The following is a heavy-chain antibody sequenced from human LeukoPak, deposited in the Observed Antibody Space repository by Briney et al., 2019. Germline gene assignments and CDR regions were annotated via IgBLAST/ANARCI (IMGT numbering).Heavy chain of an antibody. CDR3: ARRLPPMGGSYSLGFDY. D-gene: IGHD1-26*01. CDR1: GGSISSSSYY. CDR2: IYYSGST. Sequence: SETLSLTCTVSGGSISSSSYYWGWIRQPPGKGLEWIGSIYYSGSTYYNPSLKSRVTISVDTSKNQFSLKLSSVTAADTAVYYCARRLPPMGGSYSLGFDYWGQGTLVTVSS. J-gene: IGHJ4*02. V-gene: IGHV4-39*01.